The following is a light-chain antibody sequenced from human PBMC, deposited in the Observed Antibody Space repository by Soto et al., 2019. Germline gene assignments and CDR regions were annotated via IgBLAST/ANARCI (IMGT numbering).Light chain of an antibody. CDR1: QSISSY. Sequence: DIQMTQSPSSLSASVGDRVTITCRASQSISSYLNWYQQKPGKAPKLLIYAAYSLQSGVASRFSGSGSATDFTLTISSLQPEDFATYYCQQSYSTPYTFGQGTKLEIK. V-gene: IGKV1-39*01. CDR2: AAY. J-gene: IGKJ2*01. CDR3: QQSYSTPYT.